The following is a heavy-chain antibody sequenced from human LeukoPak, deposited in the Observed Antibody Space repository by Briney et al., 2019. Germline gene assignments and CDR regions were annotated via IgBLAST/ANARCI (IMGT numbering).Heavy chain of an antibody. D-gene: IGHD2-15*01. CDR1: GFTFSSYA. J-gene: IGHJ4*02. V-gene: IGHV3-30*04. CDR3: ARDGLVVAGFFDY. CDR2: ISYDGSNK. Sequence: PGGSLRLSCAASGFTFSSYAMHWVRQAPGKGLEWVAVISYDGSNKYYADSVKGRFTISRDNSKNTLYLQMNSLRAEDTAVYYCARDGLVVAGFFDYWGQGTLVTVSS.